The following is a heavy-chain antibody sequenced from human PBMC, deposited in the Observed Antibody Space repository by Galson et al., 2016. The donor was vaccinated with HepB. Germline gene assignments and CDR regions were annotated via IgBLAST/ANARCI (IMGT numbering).Heavy chain of an antibody. Sequence: SETLSLTCNVSDDSISRSSYYWGWIRQPPGKGLEWIASAYNNGGTYHNPSLKSRVTMSVDRSNNKFSLNMRSMTAADTAIYFCVRSVAEEFFDHWGQGILVTASA. CDR2: AYNNGGT. CDR1: DDSISRSSYY. J-gene: IGHJ4*02. CDR3: VRSVAEEFFDH. V-gene: IGHV4-39*07. D-gene: IGHD3-3*01.